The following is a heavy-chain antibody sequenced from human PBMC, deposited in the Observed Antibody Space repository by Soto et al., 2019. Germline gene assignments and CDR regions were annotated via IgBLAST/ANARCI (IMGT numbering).Heavy chain of an antibody. V-gene: IGHV3-15*01. CDR1: GFTFSNVW. CDR2: IRSKADGGTT. CDR3: TTGRDL. J-gene: IGHJ3*01. Sequence: PGGSLRLSCAASGFTFSNVWMSWVRQVPGKGLEWVGRIRSKADGGTTDNAAPVKGRFTISRDDSKDTLYLEMNSLKSEDTAVYYCTTGRDLWGQGTMVTVS.